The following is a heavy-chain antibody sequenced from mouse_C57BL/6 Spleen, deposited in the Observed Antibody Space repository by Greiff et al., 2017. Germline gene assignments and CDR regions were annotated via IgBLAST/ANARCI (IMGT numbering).Heavy chain of an antibody. CDR1: GFTFSDYG. CDR3: ARSTYGSSYWYFDV. D-gene: IGHD1-1*01. V-gene: IGHV5-17*01. Sequence: EVQLVESGGGLVKPGGSLKLSCAASGFTFSDYGMHWVRQAPEKGLEWVAYISSGSSTIYYADTVKGRFTISRDHAKNTLFLQSTSLRSEDTAMYYCARSTYGSSYWYFDVWGTGTTVTVSS. CDR2: ISSGSSTI. J-gene: IGHJ1*03.